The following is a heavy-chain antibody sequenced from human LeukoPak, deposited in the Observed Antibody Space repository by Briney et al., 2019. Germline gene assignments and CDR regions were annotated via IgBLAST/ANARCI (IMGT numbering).Heavy chain of an antibody. V-gene: IGHV3-23*01. J-gene: IGHJ4*02. Sequence: PGGSLRLSCAASGFTLSSYAMSWVRQAPGKGLEWVSGISGSGDNTYYADSVKGRFTISRDKSKNTLYLQRNSQRADDTAVYYCAKERGSGWYPIDYWGQGTLVTVSS. CDR3: AKERGSGWYPIDY. CDR1: GFTLSSYA. CDR2: ISGSGDNT. D-gene: IGHD6-19*01.